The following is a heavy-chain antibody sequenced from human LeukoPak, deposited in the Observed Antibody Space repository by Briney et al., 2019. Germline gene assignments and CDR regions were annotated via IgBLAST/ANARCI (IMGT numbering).Heavy chain of an antibody. J-gene: IGHJ4*02. CDR3: ARDGGWYRDY. Sequence: GGSLRLSCAASGFTFDDYAMHWVRQAPVKGLEWVSHISWNSGSITYADSVKGRFTISRDNAKNSLYLQMNSLRSEDTAIYYCARDGGWYRDYWGQGTLVTVSS. V-gene: IGHV3-9*01. D-gene: IGHD6-19*01. CDR1: GFTFDDYA. CDR2: ISWNSGSI.